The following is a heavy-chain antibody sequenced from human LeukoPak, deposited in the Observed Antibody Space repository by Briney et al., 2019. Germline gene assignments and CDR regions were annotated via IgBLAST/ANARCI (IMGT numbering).Heavy chain of an antibody. CDR3: AREGYGLYYFDY. V-gene: IGHV3-66*01. CDR2: IYSGGST. CDR1: GFTVSSNY. Sequence: GGSLRLSCAASGFTVSSNYMSWVRQAPGKGLEWVSVIYSGGSTYYADSVKCRFTISRDNSKNTLYLQMDSLRAEDTAVYYCAREGYGLYYFDYWGQGTLVTVSS. J-gene: IGHJ4*02. D-gene: IGHD5-12*01.